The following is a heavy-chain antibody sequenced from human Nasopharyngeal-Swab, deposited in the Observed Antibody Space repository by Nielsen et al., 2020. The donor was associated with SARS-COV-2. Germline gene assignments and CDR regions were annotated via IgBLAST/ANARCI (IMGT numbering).Heavy chain of an antibody. CDR2: VHPIVMA. D-gene: IGHD3-3*01. CDR3: ARDIFGVVSYFDYGLDV. J-gene: IGHJ6*02. V-gene: IGHV4-34*01. CDR1: GGTFSVFF. Sequence: SETLSLTCDVNGGTFSVFFCSWVRLPPGKWLEWIGSVHPIVMADYNPSLKSRVTISVDTSKNQLSLKLTSVTAADTAVYYCARDIFGVVSYFDYGLDVWGQGTTVTVSS.